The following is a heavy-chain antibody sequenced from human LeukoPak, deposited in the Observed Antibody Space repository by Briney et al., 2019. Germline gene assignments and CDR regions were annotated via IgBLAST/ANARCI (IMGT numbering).Heavy chain of an antibody. J-gene: IGHJ4*02. V-gene: IGHV4-59*02. CDR3: ASRKLGNDY. CDR1: GGSVSDYY. D-gene: IGHD7-27*01. CDR2: IYHTGST. Sequence: SETLSLTCTISGGSVSDYYWSWIRQSPGKELEWIGYIYHTGSTSYSPSLKSRVTISADASQNQFSLKLSSVTAADTAVYYCASRKLGNDYWGQGTLVTVSS.